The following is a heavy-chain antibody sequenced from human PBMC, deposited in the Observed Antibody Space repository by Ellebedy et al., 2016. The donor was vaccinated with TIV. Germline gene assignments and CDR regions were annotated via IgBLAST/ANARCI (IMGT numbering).Heavy chain of an antibody. CDR3: ARHKATGTSALNY. Sequence: GESLKISXKGSGYTFTTYWIAWVRQMPGKGLEWMGIIYPGDSDTRYSPSFQGQVTISADKSIRTAYLQWSSLKASDTAMYYCARHKATGTSALNYWGQGTLVTVSS. V-gene: IGHV5-51*01. J-gene: IGHJ4*02. CDR1: GYTFTTYW. CDR2: IYPGDSDT. D-gene: IGHD1-7*01.